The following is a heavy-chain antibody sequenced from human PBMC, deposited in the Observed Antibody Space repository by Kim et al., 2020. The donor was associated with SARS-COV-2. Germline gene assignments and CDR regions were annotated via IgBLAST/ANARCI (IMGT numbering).Heavy chain of an antibody. CDR1: GGSISSSSYY. J-gene: IGHJ4*02. CDR3: ARHRGTGFSHPFDY. Sequence: SETLSLTCTVSGGSISSSSYYWGWIRQPPGKGLEWIGNIYYSGTSYYNPSLKSRVTISVDTSKTQFSLKLTSVTAADTAVYYCARHRGTGFSHPFDYWGQGTLVTVSS. V-gene: IGHV4-39*01. CDR2: IYYSGTS.